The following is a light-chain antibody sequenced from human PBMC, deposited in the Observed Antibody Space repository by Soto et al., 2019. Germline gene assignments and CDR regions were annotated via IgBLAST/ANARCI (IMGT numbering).Light chain of an antibody. CDR1: QGISSA. V-gene: IGKV1-13*02. CDR3: QQFNSYPLT. J-gene: IGKJ4*01. CDR2: DAS. Sequence: AIQLTQSPSSLSASVGDRVTITCRASQGISSALAWYQQKPGKPPKLLIYDASSLESGVPSTFSGSGSGTDFTLTISSLQPEDFATYFCQQFNSYPLTFGGGTKVDIK.